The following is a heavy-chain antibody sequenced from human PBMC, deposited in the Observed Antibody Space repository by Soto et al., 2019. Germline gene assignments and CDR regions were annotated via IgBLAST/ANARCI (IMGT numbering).Heavy chain of an antibody. CDR1: GGSIISGNHY. CDR3: ARLSITSNGGWFDP. Sequence: SETPSLTCTVSGGSIISGNHYWNWIRQHPGKGLEWIGYISYSGTTSYNPSLKSRVTISVDTSKNQFSLKLNSVTAADTAVYYCARLSITSNGGWFDPWGQGTLVTVSS. V-gene: IGHV4-31*03. CDR2: ISYSGTT. D-gene: IGHD1-20*01. J-gene: IGHJ5*02.